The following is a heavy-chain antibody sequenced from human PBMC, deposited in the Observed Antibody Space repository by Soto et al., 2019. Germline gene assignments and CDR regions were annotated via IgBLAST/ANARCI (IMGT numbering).Heavy chain of an antibody. V-gene: IGHV5-51*01. J-gene: IGHJ6*02. CDR1: GYSFTNYW. CDR3: ATRASNYSGVDV. Sequence: GDSLKISCKPCGYSFTNYWIGWVRQMPGKGLEWMGIIYPHDSDSIYSPSFQGQVTISADKSISTAYLQWSSLKASDTGIYFCATRASNYSGVDVWRQGTTVTVSS. CDR2: IYPHDSDS.